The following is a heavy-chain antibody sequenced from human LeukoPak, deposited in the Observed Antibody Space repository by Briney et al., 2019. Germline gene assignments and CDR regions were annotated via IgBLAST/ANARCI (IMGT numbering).Heavy chain of an antibody. D-gene: IGHD5-18*01. Sequence: ASLKVSCKASGYTFTDYYIHWVRQAPGQGLEWMGWISPNSGGSNYAQKFQGRVTMTRDTSINTAYMELSRLRSDDAAVYFCARDSSRGYTYAFDYWGQGTLVSVSS. J-gene: IGHJ4*02. V-gene: IGHV1-2*02. CDR1: GYTFTDYY. CDR3: ARDSSRGYTYAFDY. CDR2: ISPNSGGS.